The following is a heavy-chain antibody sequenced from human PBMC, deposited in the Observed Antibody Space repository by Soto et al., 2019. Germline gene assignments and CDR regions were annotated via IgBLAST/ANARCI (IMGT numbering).Heavy chain of an antibody. D-gene: IGHD6-13*01. CDR3: ARDHIALDY. V-gene: IGHV3-33*01. CDR1: GFTFSSYG. Sequence: GGSLRLSCAASGFTFSSYGMHWVRQAPGKGLEWVAVIWYDGSNKYYADSVKGRFTISRGNSKKTVYLQMNSLRAEDTAVYYCARDHIALDYWGQGTQVTVSS. J-gene: IGHJ4*02. CDR2: IWYDGSNK.